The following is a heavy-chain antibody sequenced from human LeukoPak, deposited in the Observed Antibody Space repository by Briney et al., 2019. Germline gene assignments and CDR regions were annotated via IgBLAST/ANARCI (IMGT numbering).Heavy chain of an antibody. CDR1: GFTVSSNY. CDR3: ASIMRDYYDSSGTLFDY. V-gene: IGHV3-66*01. Sequence: PGGSLRLSCAASGFTVSSNYMSWVRQAPGKRLEWVSVIYSGGSTYYADSVKGRFTISRDNSKNTLYLQMNSLRAEDTAVYYCASIMRDYYDSSGTLFDYWGQGTLVTVSS. CDR2: IYSGGST. J-gene: IGHJ4*02. D-gene: IGHD3-22*01.